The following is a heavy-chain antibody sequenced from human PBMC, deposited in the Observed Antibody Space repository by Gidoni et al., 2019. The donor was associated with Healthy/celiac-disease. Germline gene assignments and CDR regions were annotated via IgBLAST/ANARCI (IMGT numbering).Heavy chain of an antibody. CDR2: IYYSGST. V-gene: IGHV4-61*01. Sequence: QVQLQESGPGLVKPSETLSLTCTVSGGSVSSGSYYWSWIRQPPGKGLEWIGYIYYSGSTNYNPSLKSRVTISVDTSKNQFSLKLSSVTAADTAVYYCARDFLIVATITDYYYGMDVWGKGTTVTVSS. D-gene: IGHD5-12*01. CDR1: GGSVSSGSYY. J-gene: IGHJ6*04. CDR3: ARDFLIVATITDYYYGMDV.